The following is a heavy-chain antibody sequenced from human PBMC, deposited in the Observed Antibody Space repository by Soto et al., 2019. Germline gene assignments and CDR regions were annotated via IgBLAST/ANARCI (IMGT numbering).Heavy chain of an antibody. D-gene: IGHD2-15*01. V-gene: IGHV3-72*01. Sequence: PGGSLRLSFAASGFPFSDHYMYWVRPAPGKGLEWVGRIRNKANNYATEYDASVRGRFTISRDDSKNSLYLQMNSLETEDTAVYYCVRVHLVASAAAPRGWFDPWGQGTLVTVSS. CDR1: GFPFSDHY. CDR3: VRVHLVASAAAPRGWFDP. CDR2: IRNKANNYAT. J-gene: IGHJ5*02.